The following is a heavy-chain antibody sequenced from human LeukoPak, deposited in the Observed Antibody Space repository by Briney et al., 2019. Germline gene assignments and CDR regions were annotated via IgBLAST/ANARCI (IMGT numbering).Heavy chain of an antibody. J-gene: IGHJ4*02. CDR2: IYYSGST. CDR3: ARDAVGYGGSLFDY. CDR1: GGSISSSSYY. V-gene: IGHV4-39*07. D-gene: IGHD4-23*01. Sequence: SETLSLTCAVSGGSISSSSYYWGWIRQPPGKGLEWIGSIYYSGSTYYNPSLKSRGTISVDTSKNQFSLKLSSVTAADTAVYYCARDAVGYGGSLFDYWGQGTLVTVSS.